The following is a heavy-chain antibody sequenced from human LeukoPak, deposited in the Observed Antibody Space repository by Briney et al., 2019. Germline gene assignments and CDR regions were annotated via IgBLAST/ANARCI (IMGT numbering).Heavy chain of an antibody. J-gene: IGHJ4*02. CDR1: GGSISSYY. V-gene: IGHV4-59*08. CDR3: ARGLPHYDYVWGSYRYLARFDY. Sequence: SETLSLTCTVSGGSISSYYWSWIRQPPGKGLEWIGYIYYSGSTNYNPSLKSRVTISVDTSKNQFSLKLSSVTAADTAVHYCARGLPHYDYVWGSYRYLARFDYWGQGTLVTVSS. D-gene: IGHD3-16*02. CDR2: IYYSGST.